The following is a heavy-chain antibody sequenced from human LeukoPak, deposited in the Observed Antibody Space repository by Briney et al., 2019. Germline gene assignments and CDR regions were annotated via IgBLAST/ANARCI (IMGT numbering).Heavy chain of an antibody. V-gene: IGHV3-7*01. CDR3: ARDCLIGCGYASDY. D-gene: IGHD5-12*01. CDR1: GFTFSSYW. J-gene: IGHJ4*02. CDR2: IKQDGSEK. Sequence: PGGSLRLSCAASGFTFSSYWMSWVRQAPGKGLEWVANIKQDGSEKYYVDSVKGRFTISRDNAKNSLYLRMNSLRAEDTAVYYCARDCLIGCGYASDYWGQGTLVTVSS.